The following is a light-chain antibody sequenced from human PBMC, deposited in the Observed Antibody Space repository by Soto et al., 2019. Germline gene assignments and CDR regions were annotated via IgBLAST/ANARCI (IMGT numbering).Light chain of an antibody. V-gene: IGKV3-11*01. CDR3: QQRAQWPIT. Sequence: EIVLTQSPATLSLSPGERATLSCRASQSVSNDLIWYQQKPGQAPRLLIYDTFNRATGIPARFSGSGSGTDFTLTSSSRDPEDFAVYYGQQRAQWPITFGGGTKVEIK. CDR2: DTF. J-gene: IGKJ4*01. CDR1: QSVSND.